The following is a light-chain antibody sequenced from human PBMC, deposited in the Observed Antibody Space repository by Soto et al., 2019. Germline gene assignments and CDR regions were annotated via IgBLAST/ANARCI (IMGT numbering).Light chain of an antibody. CDR2: GAS. Sequence: EIVLTQSPGTLSLSPGERATLSCRASQSVSSSFLAWYQQKVGQAPRLLIYGASSRDTGIPDRFSGSGSGTDFTLTISRLEPEDFAVYYCQQYCSSPRTFGQGTRLEIK. CDR1: QSVSSSF. V-gene: IGKV3-20*01. CDR3: QQYCSSPRT. J-gene: IGKJ5*01.